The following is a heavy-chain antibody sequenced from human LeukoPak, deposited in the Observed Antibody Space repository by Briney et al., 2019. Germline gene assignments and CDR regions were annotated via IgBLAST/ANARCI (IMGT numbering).Heavy chain of an antibody. CDR3: AELGITMIGGV. CDR1: GFTFSSYE. J-gene: IGHJ6*04. Sequence: GGTLRLSCAASGFTFSSYEMNWGRQAPGKGLGWVSYISSSGSTIYYADSVKGRFTISRDNAKNSLYLQMNSLRAEDTAVYYCAELGITMIGGVWGKGTTVTISS. CDR2: ISSSGSTI. V-gene: IGHV3-48*03. D-gene: IGHD3-10*02.